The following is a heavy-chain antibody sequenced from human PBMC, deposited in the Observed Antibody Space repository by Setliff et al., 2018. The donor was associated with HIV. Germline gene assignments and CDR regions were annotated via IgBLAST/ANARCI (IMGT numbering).Heavy chain of an antibody. Sequence: GGSLRLSCAASGFTLSHYTMNWVRQAPGKGLEWVSSISASSDSTYYADSVQGRFSISRDNANNSLYLQINSLRAEDTAIYYCATDFSISAWGQGTLVTVSS. J-gene: IGHJ1*01. V-gene: IGHV3-21*01. D-gene: IGHD2-2*01. CDR2: ISASSDST. CDR1: GFTLSHYT. CDR3: ATDFSISA.